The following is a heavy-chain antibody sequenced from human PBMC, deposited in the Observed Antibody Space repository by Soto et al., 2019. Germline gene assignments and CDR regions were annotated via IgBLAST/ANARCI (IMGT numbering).Heavy chain of an antibody. CDR1: GGTFSSYA. Sequence: QVQLVQSGAEVKKPGSSVKVSCKASGGTFSSYAISWVRQAPGQGLEWMGGIIPIFGTANYAQKFQGRVQITADESTSTAYMELSSLRSEDTAVYYCARLDSSGYYSPFWFDPWGQGTLVTVSS. J-gene: IGHJ5*02. CDR2: IIPIFGTA. CDR3: ARLDSSGYYSPFWFDP. V-gene: IGHV1-69*01. D-gene: IGHD3-22*01.